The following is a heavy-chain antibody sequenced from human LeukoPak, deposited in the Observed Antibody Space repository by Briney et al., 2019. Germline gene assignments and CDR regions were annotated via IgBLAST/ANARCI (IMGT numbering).Heavy chain of an antibody. Sequence: GGSLRLSCAASGFTFSSYWLSWVRQAPGKGPEWVANINQDGGLKYYVDSVKGRFTISRDNAKNSLYLQMNSLRAEDTAVYYCTRDSQGSRTYSVDYWGQGTLVTVSS. CDR2: INQDGGLK. D-gene: IGHD3-10*01. CDR3: TRDSQGSRTYSVDY. CDR1: GFTFSSYW. J-gene: IGHJ4*02. V-gene: IGHV3-7*05.